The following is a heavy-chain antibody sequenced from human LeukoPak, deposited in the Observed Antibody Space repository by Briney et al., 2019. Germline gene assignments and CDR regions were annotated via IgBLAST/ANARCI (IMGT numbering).Heavy chain of an antibody. CDR1: GFTFSSYA. J-gene: IGHJ4*02. CDR2: ISGSGGRT. Sequence: GGSLRLSCAASGFTFSSYALSWGRQAPGKGLEWVSSISGSGGRTYDAASVKGRFTISRDNSKNTVYLQMNSLRAEDTAVYYCANFKGSDGNYAGTSFDYWGQGTLVTVSS. CDR3: ANFKGSDGNYAGTSFDY. D-gene: IGHD4-17*01. V-gene: IGHV3-23*01.